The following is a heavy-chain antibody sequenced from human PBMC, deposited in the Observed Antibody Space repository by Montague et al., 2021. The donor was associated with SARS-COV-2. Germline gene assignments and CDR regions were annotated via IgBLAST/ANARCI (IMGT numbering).Heavy chain of an antibody. J-gene: IGHJ6*02. D-gene: IGHD3-9*01. CDR2: TDCDDDK. CDR1: GFSLSTSGMC. CDR3: ARMVTIFSLGGYYYYYGTDV. Sequence: PALVKPTQTLTLTCTFSGFSLSTSGMCVSWIRQPPGKALEWLALTDCDDDKYYSTSLKTRLTISKDTSKNQVVLTMTNMDPVDTATYYCARMVTIFSLGGYYYYYGTDVWGQGTTVTVSS. V-gene: IGHV2-70*01.